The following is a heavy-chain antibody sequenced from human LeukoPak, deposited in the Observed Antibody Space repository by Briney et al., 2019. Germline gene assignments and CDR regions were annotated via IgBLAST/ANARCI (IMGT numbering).Heavy chain of an antibody. J-gene: IGHJ4*02. V-gene: IGHV4-30-4*01. Sequence: KPSQTLSLTCTVSGGSISSGDYYWSWIRQPPGKGLEWIGYIYYSGSTYYNPSLKSRVTISVDTSKNQFSLKLSSVTAADTAVYYCARAMGDGYNYLGYWGQGTLVTVSS. CDR3: ARAMGDGYNYLGY. CDR1: GGSISSGDYY. CDR2: IYYSGST. D-gene: IGHD5-24*01.